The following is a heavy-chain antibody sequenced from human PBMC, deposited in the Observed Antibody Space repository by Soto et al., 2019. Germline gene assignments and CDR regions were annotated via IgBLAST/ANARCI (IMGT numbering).Heavy chain of an antibody. D-gene: IGHD3-10*01. CDR3: ARGIRFGESSYNWFDP. Sequence: EVQLVESGGGLVKPGGSLRLSCAASGFTFSSYSMNWVRQAPGKGLEWVSSISSSSSYIYYADSVKGRFTISRDNAKNSRYLQMNSLRAEDTAVYYCARGIRFGESSYNWFDPWGQGALVTVSS. CDR2: ISSSSSYI. J-gene: IGHJ5*02. V-gene: IGHV3-21*01. CDR1: GFTFSSYS.